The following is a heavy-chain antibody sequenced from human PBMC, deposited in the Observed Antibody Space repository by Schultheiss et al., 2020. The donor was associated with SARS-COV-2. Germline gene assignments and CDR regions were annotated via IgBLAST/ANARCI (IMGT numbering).Heavy chain of an antibody. D-gene: IGHD3-10*01. CDR3: ARDRVVRGDPVPY. V-gene: IGHV3-33*01. CDR1: GFTFSSYG. J-gene: IGHJ4*02. Sequence: GGSLRLSCAASGFTFSSYGMHWVRQAPGKGLEWVAVIWYDGSNKYYADSVKGRFTISRDNAKNSLYLQMNSLRAEDTAVYYCARDRVVRGDPVPYWGQGTLVTVSS. CDR2: IWYDGSNK.